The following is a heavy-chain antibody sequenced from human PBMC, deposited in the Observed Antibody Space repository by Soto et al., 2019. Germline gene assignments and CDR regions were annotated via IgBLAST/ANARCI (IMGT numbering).Heavy chain of an antibody. CDR2: FDPEDGET. J-gene: IGHJ3*02. CDR3: ATTVGARCGGDCKGAFDI. V-gene: IGHV1-24*01. D-gene: IGHD2-21*02. Sequence: ASVKVSCKVSGYTLTELSMHWVRQAPGKGLEWMGGFDPEDGETIYAQKFQGRVTMTEDTSTDTAYMELSSLRSEDTAVYYCATTVGARCGGDCKGAFDIWGQGTMVTVSS. CDR1: GYTLTELS.